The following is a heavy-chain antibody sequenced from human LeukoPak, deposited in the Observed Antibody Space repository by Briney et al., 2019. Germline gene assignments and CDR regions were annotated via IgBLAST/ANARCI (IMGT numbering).Heavy chain of an antibody. CDR3: ASSIPGATVAS. CDR2: ISAYNGNT. D-gene: IGHD4-23*01. V-gene: IGHV1-18*01. Sequence: ASVKVSCKASVYTFTSYGISWVRQAPGQGLEWMGWISAYNGNTNYAQKLQGRVTMTTDTSTSTAYMELRSLRSDDTAVYYCASSIPGATVASWGQGTLVTVSS. J-gene: IGHJ5*02. CDR1: VYTFTSYG.